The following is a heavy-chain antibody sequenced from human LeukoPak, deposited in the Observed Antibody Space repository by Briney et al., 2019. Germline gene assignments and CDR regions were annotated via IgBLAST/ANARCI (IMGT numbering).Heavy chain of an antibody. V-gene: IGHV3-33*06. D-gene: IGHD4-17*01. J-gene: IGHJ4*02. CDR2: TWYDGSKQ. CDR1: GFSFSSYA. CDR3: VKSGPDFGDLPSEYYFDF. Sequence: GGSLRLSCAASGFSFSSYAMHWVRQAPGKGLEWVAVTWYDGSKQYYADSVRGRFTISRDNSKNTLHLQMNSLRAEDTAAYYCVKSGPDFGDLPSEYYFDFWGQGTLVTVSS.